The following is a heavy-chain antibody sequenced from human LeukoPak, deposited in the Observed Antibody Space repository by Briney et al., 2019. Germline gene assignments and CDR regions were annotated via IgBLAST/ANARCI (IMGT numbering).Heavy chain of an antibody. Sequence: GGSLRLSCAASGFTFDDYGMSWVRQTPGKGLEWVSGINWNGDSTGYADSVKGRFTISRDNSKNTLYLQMNSLRGEDTAVYYCARGGSYLSAFDIWGQGTMVTVSS. CDR1: GFTFDDYG. CDR3: ARGGSYLSAFDI. CDR2: INWNGDST. D-gene: IGHD1-26*01. J-gene: IGHJ3*02. V-gene: IGHV3-20*04.